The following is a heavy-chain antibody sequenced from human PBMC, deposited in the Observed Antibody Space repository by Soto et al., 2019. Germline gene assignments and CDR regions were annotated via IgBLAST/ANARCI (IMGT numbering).Heavy chain of an antibody. CDR2: INPNSGGT. V-gene: IGHV1-2*04. J-gene: IGHJ6*02. D-gene: IGHD5-18*01. CDR1: GYTFTGYY. Sequence: ASVKVSCKASGYTFTGYYMHWVRQAPGQGLEWMGWINPNSGGTNYAQKFQGWVTMTRDTPISTAYMELSRLRSDDTAVYYCARDPVDTAMVTEYYYYYGMDVWGQGTTVTVSS. CDR3: ARDPVDTAMVTEYYYYYGMDV.